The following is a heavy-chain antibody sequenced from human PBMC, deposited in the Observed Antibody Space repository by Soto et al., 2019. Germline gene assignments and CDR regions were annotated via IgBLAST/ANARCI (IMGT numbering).Heavy chain of an antibody. Sequence: SETLSLTCTVSGGSISSSSYYWGWIRQPPGKGLEWIGSIYYSGSTYYNPSLKSRVTISVDTSKNQFSLKLSSVTAADTAVYYCARLYYDFGASRWGQGTLVTVSS. J-gene: IGHJ4*02. CDR2: IYYSGST. V-gene: IGHV4-39*01. CDR1: GGSISSSSYY. D-gene: IGHD3-3*01. CDR3: ARLYYDFGASR.